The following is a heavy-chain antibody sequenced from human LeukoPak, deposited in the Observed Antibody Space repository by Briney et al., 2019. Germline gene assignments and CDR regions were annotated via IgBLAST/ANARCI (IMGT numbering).Heavy chain of an antibody. Sequence: TLSLTCTVSGGSISSYNWNWIRQPPGKGLEWIGYIYYSGNKSYTPFLKSIVTISVDASKYQFSLTLSSVTAADTAVYYCARHQRNYYGSGSRYYFDYWGQGTLVTVSS. J-gene: IGHJ4*02. V-gene: IGHV4-59*08. CDR1: GGSISSYN. D-gene: IGHD3-10*01. CDR2: IYYSGNK. CDR3: ARHQRNYYGSGSRYYFDY.